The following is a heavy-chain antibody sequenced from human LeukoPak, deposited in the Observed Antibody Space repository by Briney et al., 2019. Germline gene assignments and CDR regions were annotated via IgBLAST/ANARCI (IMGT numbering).Heavy chain of an antibody. D-gene: IGHD3-10*01. CDR1: GFSLTATGMG. CDR2: IYWDGDR. Sequence: SGPTLVNPTKTLTLTCTFSGFSLTATGMGVSWIRQPPGKPLEFLSTIYWDGDRRLSPSLRGRLSITSDTSRNQVVLTMSNMDPVDTATYFCVHSVGGISCGSGARRYSFAHWGQGTVVTVSS. J-gene: IGHJ4*02. CDR3: VHSVGGISCGSGARRYSFAH. V-gene: IGHV2-5*02.